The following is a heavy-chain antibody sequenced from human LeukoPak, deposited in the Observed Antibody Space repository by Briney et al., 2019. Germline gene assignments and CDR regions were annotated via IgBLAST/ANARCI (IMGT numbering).Heavy chain of an antibody. CDR3: ARDNISGSSSPFDY. D-gene: IGHD1-26*01. Sequence: ASVTVSCKASGYTFTGYYMHWVRQAPGQGLEWMGWINPNSGGTNYAQKFQGRVTMTRDTSISTAYMELSRLRSDDTAVYYCARDNISGSSSPFDYWGQGTLVTVSS. J-gene: IGHJ4*02. CDR1: GYTFTGYY. CDR2: INPNSGGT. V-gene: IGHV1-2*02.